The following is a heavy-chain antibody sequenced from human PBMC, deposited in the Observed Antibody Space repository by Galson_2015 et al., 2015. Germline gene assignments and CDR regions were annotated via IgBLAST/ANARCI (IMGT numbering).Heavy chain of an antibody. Sequence: ETLSLPCAVYGGSFSGFYWSWIRPPPGKGLQWIGEINHSGNTKYNPSLKRRVTISVDTSKNQFSLKLSSVTAADTALYYCARGGGEMATIKDYFYAIDVWGQGTPVPVSS. J-gene: IGHJ6*02. V-gene: IGHV4-34*01. CDR1: GGSFSGFY. CDR2: INHSGNT. D-gene: IGHD5-24*01. CDR3: ARGGGEMATIKDYFYAIDV.